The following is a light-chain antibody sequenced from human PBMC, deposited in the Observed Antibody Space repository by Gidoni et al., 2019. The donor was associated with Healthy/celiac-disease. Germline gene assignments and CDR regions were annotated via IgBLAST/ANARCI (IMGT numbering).Light chain of an antibody. CDR2: GKN. V-gene: IGLV3-19*01. J-gene: IGLJ2*01. CDR3: NSRDSSGNHVV. Sequence: SSELTQDPAVSVALGQTVRITCQGDSLRSYYVSWYQQKPGQAPVLVIYGKNNRPSGIPDRFSGSSSGNTASLTITGAKAEDEADYYCNSRDSSGNHVVFGGGTKLTVL. CDR1: SLRSYY.